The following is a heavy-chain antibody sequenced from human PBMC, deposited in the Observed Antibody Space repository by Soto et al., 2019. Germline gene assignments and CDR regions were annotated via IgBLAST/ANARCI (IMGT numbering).Heavy chain of an antibody. CDR2: ISSSSSYI. J-gene: IGHJ5*02. CDR3: ASDLYGDHVGWFGP. V-gene: IGHV3-21*01. CDR1: GFTFSSYS. Sequence: PGGSLRLSCAASGFTFSSYSMNWVRQAPGKGLEWVSSISSSSSYIYYADSVKGRFTISRDNAKNSLYLQMNSLRAEDTAVYYCASDLYGDHVGWFGPCGQGTVVTVS. D-gene: IGHD4-17*01.